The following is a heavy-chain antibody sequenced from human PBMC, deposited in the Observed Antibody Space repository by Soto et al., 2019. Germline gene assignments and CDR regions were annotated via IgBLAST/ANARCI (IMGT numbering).Heavy chain of an antibody. D-gene: IGHD5-18*01. J-gene: IGHJ6*02. Sequence: VQLVESGGGLVKPGGSLRLSCAASGFTFSSYAISWVRQAPGQGLEWMGGIIPIFGTANYAQKFQGRVTITADKSTRTAYMELSSLRSEDTAVYYCATSGGYSYGYYYYGMDVWGQGTTVTVSS. V-gene: IGHV1-69*06. CDR2: IIPIFGTA. CDR3: ATSGGYSYGYYYYGMDV. CDR1: GFTFSSYA.